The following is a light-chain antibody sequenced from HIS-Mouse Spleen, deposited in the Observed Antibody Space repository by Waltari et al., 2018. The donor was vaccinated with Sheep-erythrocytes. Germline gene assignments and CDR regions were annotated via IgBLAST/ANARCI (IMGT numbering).Light chain of an antibody. Sequence: QSALTQPASVSGSPGQSITISCTGTSSDVGSYNLVSWYQQPPGKAPKSMIYEGSKRPSGVSNRFSGSKSGNTASLTISGLQAEDEADYYCCSYAGSSTFVFGTGTKVTVL. J-gene: IGLJ1*01. CDR3: CSYAGSSTFV. CDR1: SSDVGSYNL. V-gene: IGLV2-23*03. CDR2: EGS.